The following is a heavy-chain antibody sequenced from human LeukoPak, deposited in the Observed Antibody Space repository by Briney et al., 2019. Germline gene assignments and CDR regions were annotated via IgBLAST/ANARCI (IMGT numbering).Heavy chain of an antibody. J-gene: IGHJ4*02. Sequence: SSVKVSCKASGGTFSSYAISWVRQAPGQGLEWMGGIIPIFGTANYAQKFQGRVTITTDESTSTACIELSSLRSQNTAVYFCARGYSYGGFDYWGQGTLVTVSS. CDR1: GGTFSSYA. CDR3: ARGYSYGGFDY. V-gene: IGHV1-69*05. CDR2: IIPIFGTA. D-gene: IGHD5-18*01.